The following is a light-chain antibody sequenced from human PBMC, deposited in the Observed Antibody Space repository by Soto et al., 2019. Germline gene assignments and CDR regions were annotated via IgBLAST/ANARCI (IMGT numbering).Light chain of an antibody. CDR3: QHYNNWPPDT. V-gene: IGKV3-15*01. Sequence: EIVMTQSPATLSLSPGERATLSCRASESVGRNLAWYQQKPGQAPRLLIYGASTRATAIPPRFSGTGSGTDFTLTISSLQSEDFAVYYCQHYNNWPPDTLGQGSKVDI. CDR1: ESVGRN. CDR2: GAS. J-gene: IGKJ2*01.